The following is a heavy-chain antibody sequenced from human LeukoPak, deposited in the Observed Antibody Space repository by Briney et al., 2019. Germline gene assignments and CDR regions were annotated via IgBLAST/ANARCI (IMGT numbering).Heavy chain of an antibody. J-gene: IGHJ4*02. CDR1: GGTFSSYA. Sequence: GASVKVSCKASGGTFSSYAISWVRQAPGQGLEWMGRIIPIFGTANYAQKFQRRVTITTDESTTTAYMELSSLRSEDTAVYYCAREPKWELPPDYWGQGTLVTVSS. CDR3: AREPKWELPPDY. V-gene: IGHV1-69*05. CDR2: IIPIFGTA. D-gene: IGHD1-26*01.